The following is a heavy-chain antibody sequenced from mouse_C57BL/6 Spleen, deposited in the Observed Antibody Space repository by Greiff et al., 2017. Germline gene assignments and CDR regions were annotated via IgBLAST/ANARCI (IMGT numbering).Heavy chain of an antibody. CDR3: ARSGDGYYFDY. Sequence: VKLQESGAELVKPGASVKISCKASGYAFSSYWMNWVKQRPGKGLEWIGQIYPGDGDTNYNGKFKGKATLTADKSSSTAYMQLSSLTSEDSAVYFCARSGDGYYFDYWGQGTTLTVSS. J-gene: IGHJ2*01. CDR1: GYAFSSYW. V-gene: IGHV1-80*01. D-gene: IGHD2-3*01. CDR2: IYPGDGDT.